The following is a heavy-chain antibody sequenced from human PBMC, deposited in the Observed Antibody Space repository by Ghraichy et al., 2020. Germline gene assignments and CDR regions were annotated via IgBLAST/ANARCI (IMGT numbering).Heavy chain of an antibody. Sequence: ASVKVSCKASGYTFTSYDINWVRQATGQGLEWMGWMNPNSGNTGYAQKFQGRVTMTRNTSISTAYMELSSLRSEDTAVYYCARGYCSGGSCSSGYYYYGMDVWGQGTTVTVSS. D-gene: IGHD2-15*01. CDR2: MNPNSGNT. V-gene: IGHV1-8*01. J-gene: IGHJ6*02. CDR1: GYTFTSYD. CDR3: ARGYCSGGSCSSGYYYYGMDV.